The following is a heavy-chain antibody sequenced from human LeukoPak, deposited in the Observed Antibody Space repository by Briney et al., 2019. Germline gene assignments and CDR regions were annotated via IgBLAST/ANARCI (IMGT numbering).Heavy chain of an antibody. J-gene: IGHJ4*02. V-gene: IGHV3-43D*03. CDR2: ISWDGGST. D-gene: IGHD3-22*01. CDR1: GFTFDDYA. Sequence: GGSLRLSCAASGFTFDDYAMHWARQAPGKGLEWVSLISWDGGSTYYADSVKGRFTISRDNSKNSLYLQMNSLRAEDTALYYCAKDTLRGYYYDSSGTPHFDYWGQGTLVTVSS. CDR3: AKDTLRGYYYDSSGTPHFDY.